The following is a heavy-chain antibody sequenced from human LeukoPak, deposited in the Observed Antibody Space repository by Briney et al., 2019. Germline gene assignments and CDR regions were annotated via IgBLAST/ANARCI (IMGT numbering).Heavy chain of an antibody. V-gene: IGHV4-59*12. CDR3: AGEAPQTAVPEGMDV. CDR2: IYYTGTT. CDR1: GGSISTYY. J-gene: IGHJ6*02. D-gene: IGHD4-17*01. Sequence: SETLSLTCSVSGGSISTYYWSWIRQLPGKGLEWIGYIYYTGTTNYNPSLRSRVTISVDTSKNQFSLRLSSVTAGDTAVYYLAGEAPQTAVPEGMDVWGHGATVIVSS.